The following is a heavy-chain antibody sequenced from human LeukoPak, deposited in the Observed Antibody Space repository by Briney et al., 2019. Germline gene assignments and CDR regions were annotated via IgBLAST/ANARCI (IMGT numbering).Heavy chain of an antibody. D-gene: IGHD6-19*01. J-gene: IGHJ4*02. V-gene: IGHV4-31*03. CDR3: ARATGGAVSDTSGIYYFDY. Sequence: PSETLSLTCTVSGGSISSGNYYWCWIRQHPGKGLEWIGYIYYSGSTYYNPSLKSRVTISVDTSENHFSLKLSSVTAADTAVYYCARATGGAVSDTSGIYYFDYWGQGTLVTVSS. CDR2: IYYSGST. CDR1: GGSISSGNYY.